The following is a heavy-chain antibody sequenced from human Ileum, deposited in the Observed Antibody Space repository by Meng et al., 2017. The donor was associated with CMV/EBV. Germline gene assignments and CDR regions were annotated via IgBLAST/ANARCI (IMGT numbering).Heavy chain of an antibody. D-gene: IGHD2-2*01. CDR3: ARGAPYCSSTSCYGNWFDP. CDR1: FTSSP. CDR2: INPNSVNT. J-gene: IGHJ5*02. Sequence: FTSSPFTCVRPSTGQGLEWLGWINPNSVNTGYAQQFQGRVTMTRNTSIRTAYMELSSLRSEDTAVYYCARGAPYCSSTSCYGNWFDPWGQGTLVTVSS. V-gene: IGHV1-8*01.